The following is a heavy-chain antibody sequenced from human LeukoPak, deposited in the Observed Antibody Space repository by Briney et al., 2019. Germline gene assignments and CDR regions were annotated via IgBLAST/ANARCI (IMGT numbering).Heavy chain of an antibody. Sequence: PSETLSLTCTVSGGSISSSSYYWGWIRQPPGKGLEWIGSIYYSGSTYYNPSLKSRVTMSVDTSKNQFSLRLTSMTAADTAVYYCARHLRDTAMVDFDYWGQGTLVTVSS. V-gene: IGHV4-39*01. D-gene: IGHD5-18*01. CDR2: IYYSGST. CDR3: ARHLRDTAMVDFDY. CDR1: GGSISSSSYY. J-gene: IGHJ4*02.